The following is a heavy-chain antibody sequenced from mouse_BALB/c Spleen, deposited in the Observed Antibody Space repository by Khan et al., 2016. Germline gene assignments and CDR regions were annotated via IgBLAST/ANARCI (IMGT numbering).Heavy chain of an antibody. CDR1: GFTFSSFG. Sequence: EVELVESGGGLVQPGGSRKLSCAASGFTFSSFGMHWVRQAPEKGLEWVAYISSGSSTIYYADTVKGRFTISRDNPKNTLFLQMTSLRSEDTAMYYCARGEVRTTTTILGNWGQGTTLTVSS. CDR2: ISSGSSTI. CDR3: ARGEVRTTTTILGN. J-gene: IGHJ2*01. D-gene: IGHD2-1*01. V-gene: IGHV5-17*02.